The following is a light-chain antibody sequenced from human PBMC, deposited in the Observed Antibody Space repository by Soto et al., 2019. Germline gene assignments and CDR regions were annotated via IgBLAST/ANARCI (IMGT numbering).Light chain of an antibody. V-gene: IGKV3-20*01. Sequence: EIVLTQSPCTLSLSPGERSTLSCSSSQSVSSNYLAWYQQKPGQAPRLLIYGASSRATDIPDRFSGSGSGTDFTLTISRLEPDDFAVYYCQQYGASPQTFGQGTKVDIK. CDR3: QQYGASPQT. CDR2: GAS. CDR1: QSVSSNY. J-gene: IGKJ1*01.